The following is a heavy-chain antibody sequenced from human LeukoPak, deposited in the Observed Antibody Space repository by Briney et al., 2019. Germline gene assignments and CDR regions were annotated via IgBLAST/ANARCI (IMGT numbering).Heavy chain of an antibody. CDR1: GYSISSGYY. Sequence: PSETLSLTCTVSGYSISSGYYWGWIRQPPGKGLEWIGSIYHSGSTYYNPSLKSRVTISVDTSKNQFSLKLSSVTAADTAVYYCARTYYYDSSGYSRGDDAFDIWGQGTMVTVSS. D-gene: IGHD3-22*01. CDR2: IYHSGST. V-gene: IGHV4-38-2*02. J-gene: IGHJ3*02. CDR3: ARTYYYDSSGYSRGDDAFDI.